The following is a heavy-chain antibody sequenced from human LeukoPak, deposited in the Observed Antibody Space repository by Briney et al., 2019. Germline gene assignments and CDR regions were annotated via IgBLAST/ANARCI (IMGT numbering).Heavy chain of an antibody. CDR2: IKQDGSDR. CDR1: GFSFSTYW. D-gene: IGHD2-21*02. CDR3: ARESSAYCGGDCYSFGNFDY. J-gene: IGHJ4*02. V-gene: IGHV3-7*01. Sequence: GGSLRLSCVASGFSFSTYWLSWVRQAPGKGLEWVANIKQDGSDRQYVDSVKGRFTISRDNSKNTLYLQMNSLRAEDTAVYYCARESSAYCGGDCYSFGNFDYWGQGTLVTVSS.